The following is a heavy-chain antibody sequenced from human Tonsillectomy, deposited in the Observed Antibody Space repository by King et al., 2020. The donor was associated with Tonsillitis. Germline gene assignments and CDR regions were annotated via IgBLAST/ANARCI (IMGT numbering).Heavy chain of an antibody. CDR2: ISSSSSYT. V-gene: IGHV3-11*06. Sequence: VQLVESGGGLVKPGGSLRLSCAASGFTFSEYYMSWIRQAPGKGLEWDSYISSSSSYTNYADSVKGRFTISRDNAKNSRYLQMNSLRAEDTAVYYCARGDMLTGPFDYWGQGPLVTVSS. CDR1: GFTFSEYY. D-gene: IGHD3-9*01. J-gene: IGHJ4*02. CDR3: ARGDMLTGPFDY.